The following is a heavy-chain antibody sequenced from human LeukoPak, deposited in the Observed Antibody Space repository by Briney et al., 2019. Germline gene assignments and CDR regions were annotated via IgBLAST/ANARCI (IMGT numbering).Heavy chain of an antibody. D-gene: IGHD5-18*01. CDR1: GGSISSGGYY. CDR2: IYYSGST. Sequence: SETLSLTCTVSGGSISSGGYYWSWIRQHPGKGLGWIGYIYYSGSTYYNPSLKSRVTISVDTSKNQFSLKLSSVTAADTAVYYCARGPPRWIQLWLRFDYWGQGTLVTVSS. V-gene: IGHV4-31*03. J-gene: IGHJ4*02. CDR3: ARGPPRWIQLWLRFDY.